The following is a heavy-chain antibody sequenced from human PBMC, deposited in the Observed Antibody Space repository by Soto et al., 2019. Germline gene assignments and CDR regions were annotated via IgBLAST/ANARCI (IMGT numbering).Heavy chain of an antibody. CDR2: FDPETRKT. CDR3: ATSVCGSNTGRAVFEF. CDR1: GYSFSEPS. Sequence: QVQLVQSGAEVKKPGASVKVSCKVSGYSFSEPSMHWVRQVPGKRLEWMGCFDPETRKTIYAQKFQGRVTMTEDTSTETPYPELASLRSNGTPLYYWATSVCGSNTGRAVFEFWGQGTMVTVSS. D-gene: IGHD3-10*01. J-gene: IGHJ3*01. V-gene: IGHV1-24*01.